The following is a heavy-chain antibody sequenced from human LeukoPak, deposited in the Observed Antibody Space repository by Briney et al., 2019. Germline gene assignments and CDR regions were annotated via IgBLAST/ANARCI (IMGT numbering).Heavy chain of an antibody. V-gene: IGHV3-23*01. CDR3: AKDTSIGRYCTNGVCSPSDY. CDR1: GFTFSSYA. D-gene: IGHD2-8*01. J-gene: IGHJ4*02. CDR2: ISDTGATT. Sequence: GGSLRLSCAGSGFTFSSYAMSWVRQAPGKGLEWVSAISDTGATTSRSTLYLQMNSLRAEDTALYYCAKDTSIGRYCTNGVCSPSDYWGQGTLVTVSS.